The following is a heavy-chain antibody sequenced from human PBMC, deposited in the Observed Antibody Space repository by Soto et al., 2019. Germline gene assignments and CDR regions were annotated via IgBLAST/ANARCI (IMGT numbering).Heavy chain of an antibody. CDR3: ARDRNTYYYGSGTFGEGMDV. D-gene: IGHD3-10*01. Sequence: PGGSLRLSCAASGFTFSSYWMSWVRQAPGKGLEWVANIRQDGSEKYYVDSVKGRFTISRDNAKNSLYLQMNSLRAEDTAVYYCARDRNTYYYGSGTFGEGMDVWGQGTTVTVSS. J-gene: IGHJ6*02. V-gene: IGHV3-7*03. CDR1: GFTFSSYW. CDR2: IRQDGSEK.